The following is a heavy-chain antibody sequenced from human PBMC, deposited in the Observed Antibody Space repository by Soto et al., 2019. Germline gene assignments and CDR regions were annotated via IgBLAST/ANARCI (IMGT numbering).Heavy chain of an antibody. Sequence: SETLSLTCTVSGGSISGYFWNWIRQPPGKGLEWIGYIYSSGSTNYKSSLKSRITISVDTSKNQFSLKLSSVTAADTAVYYCARSEKGMATILDYWGQGILVTVSS. V-gene: IGHV4-59*01. CDR2: IYSSGST. D-gene: IGHD5-12*01. CDR3: ARSEKGMATILDY. CDR1: GGSISGYF. J-gene: IGHJ4*02.